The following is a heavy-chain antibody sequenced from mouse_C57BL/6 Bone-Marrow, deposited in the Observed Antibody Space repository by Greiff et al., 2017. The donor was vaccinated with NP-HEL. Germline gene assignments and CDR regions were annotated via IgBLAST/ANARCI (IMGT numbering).Heavy chain of an antibody. D-gene: IGHD2-4*01. CDR2: IHPNSGST. CDR1: GYTFTSYW. J-gene: IGHJ2*01. V-gene: IGHV1-64*01. Sequence: VQLQQPGAELVKPGASVKLSCKASGYTFTSYWMHWVKQRPGQGLEWIGMIHPNSGSTNYNEKFKSKATLTVDKSSSTAYMQLSSLTSEDSAVYYCARREITTRYFDYWGQGTTLTVSS. CDR3: ARREITTRYFDY.